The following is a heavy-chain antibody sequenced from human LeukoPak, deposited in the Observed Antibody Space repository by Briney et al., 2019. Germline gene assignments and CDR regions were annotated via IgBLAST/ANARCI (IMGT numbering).Heavy chain of an antibody. Sequence: GEALKIPCKGSGYSFTSYWIGWVRQRPGEGLEWMGIIYPGDSDTRYSPSFQGQVTISADKSISTAYLQWSSLKASDTAMYYCARRATTWFGELVYFDYWGQGTLVTVPS. V-gene: IGHV5-51*01. CDR1: GYSFTSYW. D-gene: IGHD3-10*01. CDR3: ARRATTWFGELVYFDY. CDR2: IYPGDSDT. J-gene: IGHJ4*02.